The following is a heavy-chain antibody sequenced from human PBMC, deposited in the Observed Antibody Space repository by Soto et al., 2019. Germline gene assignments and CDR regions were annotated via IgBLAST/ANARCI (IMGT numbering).Heavy chain of an antibody. CDR1: GFTFSRNF. CDR2: ITSNSDNR. D-gene: IGHD5-12*01. CDR3: ARDLPDTVSRTRLFDY. Sequence: GGSLRLSCAASGFTFSRNFMNWVRQAPGKGLEWVSSITSNSDNRFYADSVKGRFTISRDNAKNSVYLQMDSLSAEDTAVYYCARDLPDTVSRTRLFDYWGQGTLVTVSS. J-gene: IGHJ4*02. V-gene: IGHV3-21*01.